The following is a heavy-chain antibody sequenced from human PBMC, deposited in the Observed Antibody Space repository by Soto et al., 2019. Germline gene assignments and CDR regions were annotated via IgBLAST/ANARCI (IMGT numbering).Heavy chain of an antibody. CDR2: IDAGNGNT. CDR1: GYTSSEYA. D-gene: IGHD4-17*01. J-gene: IGHJ4*02. CDR3: GRDRWVTTYNIDY. V-gene: IGHV1-3*01. Sequence: GASVKVSCKASGYTSSEYAMHWVRQAPGQRLEWMGWIDAGNGNTKYSQQFQGRVTITRDTSASTAYMELSSLRSEDTAVYYCGRDRWVTTYNIDYWGQGTQVTVSS.